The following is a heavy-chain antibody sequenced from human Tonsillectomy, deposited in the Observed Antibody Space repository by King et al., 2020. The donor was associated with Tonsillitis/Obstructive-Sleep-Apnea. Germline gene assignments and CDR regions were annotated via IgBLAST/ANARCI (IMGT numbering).Heavy chain of an antibody. CDR2: IYYSGST. J-gene: IGHJ4*02. D-gene: IGHD6-6*01. V-gene: IGHV4-39*02. CDR1: GGSISSSTY. CDR3: TREAEYSSPTYFDS. Sequence: QLQESGPGLVKPSETLSLSCTVSGGSISSSTYWGWIRQPPGKGLEWIGSIYYSGSTYYNRSLMSRVTISVDTSKNPFSLNLSSVTAADTAVYYCTREAEYSSPTYFDSWGQGTLVTVSS.